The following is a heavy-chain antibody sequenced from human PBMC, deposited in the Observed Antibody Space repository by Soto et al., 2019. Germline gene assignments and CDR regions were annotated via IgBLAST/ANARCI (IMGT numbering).Heavy chain of an antibody. Sequence: ASVKVSCKASGYTFTSYGISWVRQAPGQGLEWMGWISAYNGNTNYAQKLQGRVTMTTDTSTSTAYMELRSLRSDDTAVYYCARDIRYSSSWYGDFDYWGQGTLVTVSS. CDR3: ARDIRYSSSWYGDFDY. CDR1: GYTFTSYG. D-gene: IGHD6-13*01. CDR2: ISAYNGNT. J-gene: IGHJ4*02. V-gene: IGHV1-18*01.